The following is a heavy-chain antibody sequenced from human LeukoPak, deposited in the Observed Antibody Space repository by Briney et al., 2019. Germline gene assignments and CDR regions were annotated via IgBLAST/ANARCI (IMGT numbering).Heavy chain of an antibody. V-gene: IGHV4-39*01. D-gene: IGHD1-26*01. Sequence: PSEALSLTCAVSGGSITSTTDSWAWIRQSPGKGLEWIGSIYSSGQSYCKVSLRSRVTMSVDTSKDLFSLKLSSVTAADTAVYYCARHSPVGIFYFDYWGQGTLVTVSS. CDR3: ARHSPVGIFYFDY. J-gene: IGHJ4*02. CDR2: IYSSGQS. CDR1: GGSITSTTDS.